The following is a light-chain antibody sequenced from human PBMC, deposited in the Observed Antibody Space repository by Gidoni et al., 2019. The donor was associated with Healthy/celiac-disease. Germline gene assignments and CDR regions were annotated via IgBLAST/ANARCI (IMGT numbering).Light chain of an antibody. CDR1: NIGSKN. Sequence: SHELTQPLPVSVALGQTARITCGGNNIGSKNVHWYQQKPGQAPVLVIYRDSNRPSGIPERFSGSNSGNTATLTISRAQAGDEADYYCQVWDGVFGGGTKLTVL. V-gene: IGLV3-9*01. J-gene: IGLJ2*01. CDR3: QVWDGV. CDR2: RDS.